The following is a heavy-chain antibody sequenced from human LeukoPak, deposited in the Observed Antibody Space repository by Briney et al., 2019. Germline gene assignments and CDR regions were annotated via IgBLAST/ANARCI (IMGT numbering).Heavy chain of an antibody. J-gene: IGHJ6*01. CDR1: GYTFTSYF. CDR2: INPSGGST. V-gene: IGHV1-46*01. CDR3: ARAGPTSGSLIRPRYYYYGMVV. D-gene: IGHD3-10*01. Sequence: SVNVSCKASGYTFTSYFMHWVGQAPGHGLEGMGLINPSGGSTNNAQNFQGGVNVNMQTSTSTVYMELSSLRSEDTAVYYCARAGPTSGSLIRPRYYYYGMVVWGQGTTVTVSS.